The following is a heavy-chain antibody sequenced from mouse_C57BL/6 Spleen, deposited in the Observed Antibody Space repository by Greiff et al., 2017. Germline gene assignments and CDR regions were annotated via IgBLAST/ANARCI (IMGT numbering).Heavy chain of an antibody. V-gene: IGHV1-78*01. J-gene: IGHJ4*01. CDR1: GYTFTDHT. CDR3: ARRYDYDVGYYAMDY. Sequence: QVQLQQSDAELVKPGASVKLSCKVSGYTFTDHTIHWMKQRPEQGLEWIGYIYPRDGSTKYNEKFKGKATLTADKSSSTAYMQLNSLTSEDSAVXFCARRYDYDVGYYAMDYWGQGTSVTVSS. CDR2: IYPRDGST. D-gene: IGHD2-4*01.